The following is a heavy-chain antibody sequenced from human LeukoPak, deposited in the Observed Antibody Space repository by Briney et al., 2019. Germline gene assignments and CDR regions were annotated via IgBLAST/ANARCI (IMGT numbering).Heavy chain of an antibody. CDR2: ISPGGVST. CDR3: AKDTWQFAPDYYYYMDV. J-gene: IGHJ6*03. D-gene: IGHD2-21*01. Sequence: GGTLRLSCAASGFPFSSFGINWVRQAPGKGLEWVSAISPGGVSTYYADSVKGRFTISRDNSKNTLYLQMNSLRAEDTALYYCAKDTWQFAPDYYYYMDVWGKGTTVTVSS. V-gene: IGHV3-23*01. CDR1: GFPFSSFG.